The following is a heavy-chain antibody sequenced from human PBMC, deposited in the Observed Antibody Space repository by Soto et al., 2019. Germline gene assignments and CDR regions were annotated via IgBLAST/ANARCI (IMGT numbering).Heavy chain of an antibody. V-gene: IGHV5-51*01. CDR1: ADSFTSYL. Sequence: GESIRHSWQLSADSFTSYLIVWLLPLPGKGLEGMWIICPGDSDTRYSPSFQGQVTISADKSISTAYLQWSSLKASDTAMYYCARHKGCSSTSCYRGRGTYYYYGMDVWGQGTTV. CDR2: ICPGDSDT. CDR3: ARHKGCSSTSCYRGRGTYYYYGMDV. J-gene: IGHJ6*02. D-gene: IGHD2-2*01.